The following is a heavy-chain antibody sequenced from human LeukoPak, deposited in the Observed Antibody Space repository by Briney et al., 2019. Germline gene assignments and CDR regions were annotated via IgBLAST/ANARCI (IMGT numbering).Heavy chain of an antibody. Sequence: PGGSLRLSCAASGFTFSSYGMHWVRQAPGKGLEWVAFIRYDGSNKYYADSVKGRFTISRDNSKNTLYLQMNSLRAEDTAVYYCAKDRGYGSSSGYYYMDVWGKGTTVTVSS. D-gene: IGHD6-6*01. V-gene: IGHV3-30*02. J-gene: IGHJ6*03. CDR1: GFTFSSYG. CDR3: AKDRGYGSSSGYYYMDV. CDR2: IRYDGSNK.